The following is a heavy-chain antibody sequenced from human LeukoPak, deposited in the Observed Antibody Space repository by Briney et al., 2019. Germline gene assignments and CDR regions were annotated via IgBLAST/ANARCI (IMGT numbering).Heavy chain of an antibody. CDR3: ARDFRSYFDY. J-gene: IGHJ4*02. Sequence: GASVKVSCKASGGTFSSYAISWVRQAPRQGLEWMGGIIPIFGTANYAQKFQGRVTITADESTSTAYMELSSLRSEDTAVYYCARDFRSYFDYWGQGTLVTVSS. CDR1: GGTFSSYA. V-gene: IGHV1-69*13. CDR2: IIPIFGTA.